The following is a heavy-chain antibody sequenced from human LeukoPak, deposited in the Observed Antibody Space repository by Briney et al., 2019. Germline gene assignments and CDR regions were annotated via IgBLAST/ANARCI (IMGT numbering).Heavy chain of an antibody. CDR3: AKDKYYDSSGPDY. Sequence: PGGSLRLSCAASGFTFSSYGMSWVRQAPGKGLEWVSAISGSGGSTYYADSVKGRFTISRDNSKNTLYLQMNSLRAEDTAVYYCAKDKYYDSSGPDYWGQGTLVTVSS. CDR1: GFTFSSYG. J-gene: IGHJ4*02. V-gene: IGHV3-23*01. CDR2: ISGSGGST. D-gene: IGHD3-22*01.